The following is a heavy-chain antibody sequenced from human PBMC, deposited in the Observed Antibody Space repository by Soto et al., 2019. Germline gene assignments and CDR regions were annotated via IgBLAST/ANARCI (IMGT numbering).Heavy chain of an antibody. V-gene: IGHV3-23*01. D-gene: IGHD2-8*01. CDR3: AKDRHPDGICTFGY. J-gene: IGHJ4*02. CDR2: IFQSGAT. CDR1: GFTLSTYT. Sequence: PGGSLRLSCAASGFTLSTYTMNWVRQPPGKGLKRLSGIFQSGATFYTDSVKGRFTISRDNSTSMVYLQMYSLRADDTALYYCAKDRHPDGICTFGYWGRGILVTVSS.